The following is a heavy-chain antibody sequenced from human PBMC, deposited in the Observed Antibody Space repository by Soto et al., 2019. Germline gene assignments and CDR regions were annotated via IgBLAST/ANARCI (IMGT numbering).Heavy chain of an antibody. Sequence: ASVKVSCKASGYTFTGYYMHWVRQAPGQGLEWMGWINPNSGGTNYAQKFQGWVTMTRDTSISTAYMELSRLRSDDAAVYCGGGGSGGGCSGGSCYCDYWGQGTLVTVSS. D-gene: IGHD2-15*01. CDR2: INPNSGGT. J-gene: IGHJ4*02. V-gene: IGHV1-2*04. CDR1: GYTFTGYY. CDR3: GGGSGGGCSGGSCYCDY.